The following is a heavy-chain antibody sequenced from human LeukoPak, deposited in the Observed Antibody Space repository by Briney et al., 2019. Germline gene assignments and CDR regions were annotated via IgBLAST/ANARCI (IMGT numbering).Heavy chain of an antibody. J-gene: IGHJ3*02. Sequence: ASVKVSCKVSGYTLTELSMHWVRQAPGKGLEWMGGFDPEDGETIYAQKFQGRVTMTEDTSTDTAYMELSSLRSEDTAVYYCATAESAATSYDMVGRAFDIWGQGTMVTVSS. CDR2: FDPEDGET. V-gene: IGHV1-24*01. CDR1: GYTLTELS. D-gene: IGHD3-9*01. CDR3: ATAESAATSYDMVGRAFDI.